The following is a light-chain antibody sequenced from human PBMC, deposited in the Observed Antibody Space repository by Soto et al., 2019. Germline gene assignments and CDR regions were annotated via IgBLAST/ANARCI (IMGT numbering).Light chain of an antibody. J-gene: IGKJ2*01. CDR3: RKDTIDPPT. CDR1: QVIRID. Sequence: DIKVTQSPPSLSASVGDRVTITCRPSQVIRIDKPPMRLIYVASTLQGEVPSKLSGSGSGTEFTLPISSLQPEDFETYYSRKDTIDPPTFGEGSKLKT. CDR2: VAS. V-gene: IGKV1-17*01.